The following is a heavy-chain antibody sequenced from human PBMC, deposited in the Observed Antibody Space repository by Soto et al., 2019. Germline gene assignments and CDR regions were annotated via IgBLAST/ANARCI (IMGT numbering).Heavy chain of an antibody. CDR3: ARDPMTLDY. J-gene: IGHJ4*02. CDR2: ISSSSSTI. Sequence: GGSLRLSCAASGFTFSSYSMNWVRQAPGKGLEWVSYISSSSSTIYYADSVKGRFTNSRDNAKNSLYLQMNSLRAEDTAVYYCARDPMTLDYWGQGTLVTAPQ. CDR1: GFTFSSYS. V-gene: IGHV3-48*01.